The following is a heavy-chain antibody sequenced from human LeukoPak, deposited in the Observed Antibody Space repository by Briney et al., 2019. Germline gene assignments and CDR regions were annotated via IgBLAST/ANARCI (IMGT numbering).Heavy chain of an antibody. CDR2: ISSNGGST. Sequence: GGSLRLSCAASGFTFSSYAMHWVRQAPGKGLEYVSAISSNGGSTYYANSVKGRFTISRDNSKNTLYLQMGSLRAEDMAVYYCARDKYGDNSNAFDIWGQGTLVTVSS. V-gene: IGHV3-64*01. J-gene: IGHJ3*02. D-gene: IGHD4-23*01. CDR1: GFTFSSYA. CDR3: ARDKYGDNSNAFDI.